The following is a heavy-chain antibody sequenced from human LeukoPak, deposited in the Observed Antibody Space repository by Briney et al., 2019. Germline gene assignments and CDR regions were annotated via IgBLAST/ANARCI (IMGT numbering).Heavy chain of an antibody. CDR1: GFTFGSSG. V-gene: IGHV3-30*18. J-gene: IGHJ5*02. CDR3: ANRGIRGSGFSFWFDP. D-gene: IGHD3-10*01. Sequence: GGSLRLSCAASGFTFGSSGMHWVRQAPGKGLEWVAVISYDGSNKYYADSVKGRFTISRDNSKNTLYLQMNSLRAEDTAVYYCANRGIRGSGFSFWFDPWGQGTLVTVSS. CDR2: ISYDGSNK.